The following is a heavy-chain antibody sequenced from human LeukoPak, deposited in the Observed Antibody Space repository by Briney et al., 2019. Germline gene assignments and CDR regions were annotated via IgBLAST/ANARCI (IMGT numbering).Heavy chain of an antibody. Sequence: PGGSLRLSCAASGFTVSTTYMSWVRQAPGKGLEWVSVIYSAGYKYYADSVKGRFTISRDNSKNTLYLQMNSLRAEDTALYYCARTGNPATGDYWGQGTLVTVSS. CDR2: IYSAGYK. D-gene: IGHD1-1*01. CDR3: ARTGNPATGDY. J-gene: IGHJ4*02. CDR1: GFTVSTTY. V-gene: IGHV3-53*05.